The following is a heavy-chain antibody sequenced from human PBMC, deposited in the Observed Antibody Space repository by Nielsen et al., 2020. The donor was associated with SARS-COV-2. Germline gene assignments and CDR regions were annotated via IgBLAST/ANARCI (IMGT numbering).Heavy chain of an antibody. CDR3: ARDLSDGYNRPFDY. CDR1: GFSFTNSG. V-gene: IGHV3-33*01. Sequence: GESLKISCAASGFSFTNSGMHWVRQAPGKGLEWVAVIWYDGNSAYYADSVKGRFTVSRDTSRNTLYLQMSSLRAEDTAVYYCARDLSDGYNRPFDYWGQGTLVTVSS. J-gene: IGHJ4*02. CDR2: IWYDGNSA. D-gene: IGHD5-24*01.